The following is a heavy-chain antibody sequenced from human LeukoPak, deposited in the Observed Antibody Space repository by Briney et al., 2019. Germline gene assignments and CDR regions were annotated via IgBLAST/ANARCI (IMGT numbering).Heavy chain of an antibody. CDR1: GGSISSGGYS. D-gene: IGHD3-22*01. CDR3: ARHYYDSSGYYYVHYFDY. CDR2: IYHSGST. V-gene: IGHV4-30-2*01. J-gene: IGHJ4*02. Sequence: SQTLSLTCAVSGGSISSGGYSWSWIRQPPGKGLEWIGYIYHSGSTYYNPSLKSRVTISVDRSKNQFSLKLSSVTAADTAVYYCARHYYDSSGYYYVHYFDYWGQGTLVTVSS.